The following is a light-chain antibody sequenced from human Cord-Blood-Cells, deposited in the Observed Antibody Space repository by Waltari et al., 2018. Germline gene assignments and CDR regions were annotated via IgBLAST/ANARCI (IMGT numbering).Light chain of an antibody. CDR2: GNS. V-gene: IGLV1-40*01. J-gene: IGLJ3*02. Sequence: QSVLTQPPSVSGAPGQRVTISCTGSSSNIGAGYDGHWYQQLPGTAPKLLIYGNSNRPSGVPDRFSGSKSGTSASLAITGLQAADEADYYCQSYDSSLSGSVFGGGTKLTVL. CDR3: QSYDSSLSGSV. CDR1: SSNIGAGYD.